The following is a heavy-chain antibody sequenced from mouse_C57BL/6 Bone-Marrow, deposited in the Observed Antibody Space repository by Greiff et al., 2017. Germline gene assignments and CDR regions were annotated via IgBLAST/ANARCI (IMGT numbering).Heavy chain of an antibody. V-gene: IGHV1-81*01. CDR3: ARSDYGAWFAY. J-gene: IGHJ3*01. CDR2: IYPRSGNT. D-gene: IGHD1-1*01. Sequence: VKLQESGAELARPGASVKLSCKASGYTFTSYGISWVKQRTGQGLEWIGEIYPRSGNTYYNEKFKGKATLTADKSSSTAYMELRSLTSEVSAVYFCARSDYGAWFAYWGQGTLVTVSA. CDR1: GYTFTSYG.